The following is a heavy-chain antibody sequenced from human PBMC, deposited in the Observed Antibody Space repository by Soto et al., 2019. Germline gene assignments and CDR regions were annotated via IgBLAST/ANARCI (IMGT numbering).Heavy chain of an antibody. Sequence: EVQLLESGGGLVQPGGSLRLSCAASGFMFSSYAMTWVRQAPGKGLEWVSALSGGGDSTYYAASVRGRFAISRDNSKNMLYLQMNSLRAEDTAVYYCATGLRSVYGPFDSWGQGTLVTVSS. CDR3: ATGLRSVYGPFDS. CDR2: LSGGGDST. J-gene: IGHJ4*02. D-gene: IGHD5-12*01. V-gene: IGHV3-23*01. CDR1: GFMFSSYA.